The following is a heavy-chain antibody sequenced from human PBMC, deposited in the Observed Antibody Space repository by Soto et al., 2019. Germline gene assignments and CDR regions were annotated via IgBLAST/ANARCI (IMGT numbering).Heavy chain of an antibody. CDR3: AKEKGYSSGWYEYYFAY. CDR1: GFTFSSYV. J-gene: IGHJ4*02. D-gene: IGHD6-19*01. V-gene: IGHV3-30*18. CDR2: ISYDGSNK. Sequence: GGSLRLSCAASGFTFSSYVMHWVRQAPGKGLEWVAVISYDGSNKYYADSVKGRFTISRDNSKNTLYLQMNSLRAEDTAVYYCAKEKGYSSGWYEYYFAYWGQGTLVTVSS.